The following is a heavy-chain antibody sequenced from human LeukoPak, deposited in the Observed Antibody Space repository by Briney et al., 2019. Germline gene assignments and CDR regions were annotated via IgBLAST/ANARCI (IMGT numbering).Heavy chain of an antibody. CDR2: INPNSGGT. Sequence: ASVNVSSKASGYTFTGYYMHWVRQAPRQGLEWMRWINPNSGGTNYAQKFQGRVNMTRDTSISTAYMELSRLRSDDTAVYYCAREDSSSWYLGDDAFDIWGQGTMVTVSS. CDR1: GYTFTGYY. V-gene: IGHV1-2*02. CDR3: AREDSSSWYLGDDAFDI. D-gene: IGHD6-13*01. J-gene: IGHJ3*02.